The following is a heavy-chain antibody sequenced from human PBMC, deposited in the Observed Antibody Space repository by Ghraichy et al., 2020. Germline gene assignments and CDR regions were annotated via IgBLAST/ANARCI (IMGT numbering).Heavy chain of an antibody. CDR2: IYYSGST. CDR1: GGSISSSSYY. D-gene: IGHD6-13*01. CDR3: ARQSGIAAAGYDY. Sequence: SETLSLTCTVSGGSISSSSYYWGWIRQPPGKGLEWIGSIYYSGSTYYNPSLKSRVTISVDTSKNQFSLKLSSVTAADTAVYYCARQSGIAAAGYDYWGQETLVTVSS. J-gene: IGHJ4*02. V-gene: IGHV4-39*01.